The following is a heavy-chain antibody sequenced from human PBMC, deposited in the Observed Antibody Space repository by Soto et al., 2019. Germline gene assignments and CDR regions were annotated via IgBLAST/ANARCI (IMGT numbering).Heavy chain of an antibody. CDR2: IYYSGST. J-gene: IGHJ6*03. CDR3: ARHRYDILTPYMDV. Sequence: SETLSLTCTVSGGSISSYYWSWIRQPPGKGLEWIGYIYYSGSTNYNPSLKSRVTISVDTSKNQFSLKLSSVTAADTAVYYCARHRYDILTPYMDVWGKGTTVTVSS. CDR1: GGSISSYY. D-gene: IGHD3-9*01. V-gene: IGHV4-59*08.